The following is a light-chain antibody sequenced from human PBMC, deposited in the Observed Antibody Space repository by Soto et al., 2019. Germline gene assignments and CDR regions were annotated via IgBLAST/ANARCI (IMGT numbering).Light chain of an antibody. CDR2: EVR. CDR3: SSYTSSSTWV. J-gene: IGLJ3*02. Sequence: QSALTQPASVSGSPGQSVTISCTGSSSDVRNYNYVSWYQQHPAKAPKLMIYEVRNRPSGVSNRFSGSKSGNTASLTISGLQADDGAAYYCSSYTSSSTWVFGGGTKLTVL. V-gene: IGLV2-14*01. CDR1: SSDVRNYNY.